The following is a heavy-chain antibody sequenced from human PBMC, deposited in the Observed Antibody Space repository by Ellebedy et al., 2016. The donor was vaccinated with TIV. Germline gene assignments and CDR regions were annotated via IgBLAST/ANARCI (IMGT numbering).Heavy chain of an antibody. D-gene: IGHD5-12*01. CDR3: ARDEEGYRGYDEEGVFDY. V-gene: IGHV1-18*01. J-gene: IGHJ4*02. Sequence: AASVKVSCKASGYTFTSYGISWVRQAPAQGLEWMGWISTHNVNTNYAQKFQGRLTMTIDTSTSKAYMDLRSLRSDDTAVFYCARDEEGYRGYDEEGVFDYWGQGTLVTVSS. CDR2: ISTHNVNT. CDR1: GYTFTSYG.